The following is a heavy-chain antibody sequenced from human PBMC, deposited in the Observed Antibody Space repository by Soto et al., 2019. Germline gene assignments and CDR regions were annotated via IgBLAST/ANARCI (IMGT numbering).Heavy chain of an antibody. D-gene: IGHD6-19*01. J-gene: IGHJ4*02. CDR3: SRRCAVGGLDY. CDR2: INSDGSST. Sequence: EVQLVESGGGVVQPGGSLRVSCAASGFTFSSYWMHWVRQAPGKGLVWVSRINSDGSSTSYADSVKGRFTISRDNSKNKLYLQMNSLRAEDTAIYYCSRRCAVGGLDYWGQGTLVTVSS. CDR1: GFTFSSYW. V-gene: IGHV3-74*01.